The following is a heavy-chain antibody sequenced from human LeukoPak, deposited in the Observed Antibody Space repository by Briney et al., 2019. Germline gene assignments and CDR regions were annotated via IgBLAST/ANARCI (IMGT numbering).Heavy chain of an antibody. Sequence: GRSLRLSCAASGFTFSMYGMHWVRQAPGKGLEWVAVISYDGDNKKYGDSVKGRFTISRDNAKNSLYLQMNSLRAEDTAVYYCARDSRGVPASFDYWGQGTLVTVSS. CDR2: ISYDGDNK. CDR1: GFTFSMYG. V-gene: IGHV3-30*03. CDR3: ARDSRGVPASFDY. D-gene: IGHD2-2*01. J-gene: IGHJ4*02.